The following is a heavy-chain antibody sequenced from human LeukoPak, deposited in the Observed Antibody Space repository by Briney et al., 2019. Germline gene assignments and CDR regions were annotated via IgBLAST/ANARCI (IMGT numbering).Heavy chain of an antibody. D-gene: IGHD5-18*01. CDR1: GYNFTSYW. CDR3: ARRVGYTYGGYYYYMDV. J-gene: IGHJ6*03. V-gene: IGHV5-51*01. CDR2: IYPGDSDT. Sequence: GESLKISCKGSGYNFTSYWIGWVRQMPGKGLEWMGIIYPGDSDTRYSPSFQGLVTISADKSISTAYLQWSTLKASDTAMYYCARRVGYTYGGYYYYMDVWGKGTTVTVSS.